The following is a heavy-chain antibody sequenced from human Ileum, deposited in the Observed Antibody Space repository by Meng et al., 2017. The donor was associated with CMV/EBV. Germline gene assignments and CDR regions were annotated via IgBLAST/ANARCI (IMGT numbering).Heavy chain of an antibody. J-gene: IGHJ4*02. D-gene: IGHD1-1*01. V-gene: IGHV3-23*03. CDR3: TTTFEY. CDR2: IDTDGSGT. CDR1: GFTFSNYA. Sequence: EVQLLESGGNFVQPVGSLRLSCATSGFTFSNYAMSWVRQPPGKGLEWVARIDTDGSGTSYADSVKGRFTISRDNAKNMVYLQMNSLRVEDTAVYYCTTTFEYWAQGTLVTVSS.